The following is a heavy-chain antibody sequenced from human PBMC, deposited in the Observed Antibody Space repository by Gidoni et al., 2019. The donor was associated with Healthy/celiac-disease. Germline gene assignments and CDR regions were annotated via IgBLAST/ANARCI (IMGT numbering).Heavy chain of an antibody. Sequence: EVQLVNSVAGFLKPGGSLILLFAASGFSFSNAWMSWVRQAPGKGLEWGGRIKSKTDGGTTDYAAPVKGRFTISRDDSKNTLYLQMNSLKTEDTAVYYCTTCGGGGSYSAAFDIWGQGTMVTVSS. CDR2: IKSKTDGGTT. D-gene: IGHD1-26*01. J-gene: IGHJ3*02. CDR3: TTCGGGGSYSAAFDI. V-gene: IGHV3-15*01. CDR1: GFSFSNAW.